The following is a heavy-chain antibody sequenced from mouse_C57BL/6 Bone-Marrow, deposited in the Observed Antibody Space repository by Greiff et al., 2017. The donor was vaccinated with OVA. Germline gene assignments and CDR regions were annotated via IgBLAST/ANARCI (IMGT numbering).Heavy chain of an antibody. J-gene: IGHJ3*01. CDR3: AREGDYYYGSSSGFAY. CDR1: GFTFSSYA. V-gene: IGHV5-4*01. Sequence: DVMLVESGGGLVKPGGSLKLSCAASGFTFSSYAMSWVRQTPEKRLEWVATISDGGSYTYYPDNVKGRFTISRDNAKNNLYLQMSHLKSEDTAMYYCAREGDYYYGSSSGFAYWGQGTLVTVSA. D-gene: IGHD1-1*01. CDR2: ISDGGSYT.